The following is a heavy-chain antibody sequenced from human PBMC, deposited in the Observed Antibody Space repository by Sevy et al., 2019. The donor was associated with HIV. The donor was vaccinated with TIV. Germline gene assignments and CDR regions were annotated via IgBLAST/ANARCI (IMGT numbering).Heavy chain of an antibody. V-gene: IGHV3-33*01. CDR1: GFTFSSYG. D-gene: IGHD2-15*01. CDR2: IWYDGINK. Sequence: GGSLRLSCAASGFTFSSYGMHWVRQAPGKELEWVAVIWYDGINKYYGDSVKGRFTISRDNSKNTVYLQMTNLRAEDTAVYYCARAGDIVEVAAHYGMDVWGQGTTVTVSS. J-gene: IGHJ6*02. CDR3: ARAGDIVEVAAHYGMDV.